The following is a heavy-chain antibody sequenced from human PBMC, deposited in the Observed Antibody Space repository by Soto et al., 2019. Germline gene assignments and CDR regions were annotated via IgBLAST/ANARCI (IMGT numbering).Heavy chain of an antibody. D-gene: IGHD2-21*01. CDR3: ARDLSPPGEFFYYAFDV. Sequence: EVQLVESGGGLVQPGESLRLSCAASGFTFSAFWMTCLRQAPGKGLEWVANIKRDGTVTHYGDSVEGRCTLSRDNAQNSLFLQLNSLRPEDTAMYYCARDLSPPGEFFYYAFDVWGQGTFVTVSS. V-gene: IGHV3-7*03. J-gene: IGHJ3*01. CDR1: GFTFSAFW. CDR2: IKRDGTVT.